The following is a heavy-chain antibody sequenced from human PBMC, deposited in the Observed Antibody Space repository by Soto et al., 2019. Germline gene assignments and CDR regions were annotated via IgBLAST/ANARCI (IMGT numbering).Heavy chain of an antibody. Sequence: EVQLLESGGGLVQPGGSLRLSCAASGLTFSNYYMNWVRQAPGKGLEWVSVVSGSGAIIYYADSVKGRFTITRDNSKNMLYLQMKSLRAEAMAVYYCAKGGGGLELRDWGQGTLVTVSS. V-gene: IGHV3-23*01. CDR2: VSGSGAII. J-gene: IGHJ4*02. CDR3: AKGGGGLELRD. D-gene: IGHD1-7*01. CDR1: GLTFSNYY.